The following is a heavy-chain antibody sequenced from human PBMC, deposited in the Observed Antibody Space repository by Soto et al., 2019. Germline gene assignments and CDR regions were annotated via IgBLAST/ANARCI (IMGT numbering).Heavy chain of an antibody. CDR3: ARVSGSGSYYSPWFDP. Sequence: QLQLQESGSGLVKPSQTLSLTCAVSGGSISSGGYSWSWIRQPPGKGLVWIGYIYHSGSTYYNPSLKSRVTISVDRSKNQFSLKLSSVTAADTAVYYCARVSGSGSYYSPWFDPWGQGTLVTVSS. CDR1: GGSISSGGYS. CDR2: IYHSGST. J-gene: IGHJ5*02. D-gene: IGHD3-10*01. V-gene: IGHV4-30-2*01.